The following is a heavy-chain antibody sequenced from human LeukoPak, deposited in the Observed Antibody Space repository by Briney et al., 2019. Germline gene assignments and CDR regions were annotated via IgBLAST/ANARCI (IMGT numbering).Heavy chain of an antibody. D-gene: IGHD5-12*01. J-gene: IGHJ4*02. V-gene: IGHV5-51*01. CDR2: IYPGDSDT. CDR3: ARRREYSGYILDY. Sequence: GESLKISCKGSGYSFTSYWTGWVRQLPGKGLEWMGIIYPGDSDTRYSPSFQGQVTISAHKSISTAYLQWSSLKASDTAMYYCARRREYSGYILDYWGQGTLVTVSS. CDR1: GYSFTSYW.